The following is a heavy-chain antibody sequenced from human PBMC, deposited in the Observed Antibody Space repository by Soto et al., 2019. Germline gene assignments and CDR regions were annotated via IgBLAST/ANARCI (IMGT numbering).Heavy chain of an antibody. D-gene: IGHD1-1*01. V-gene: IGHV3-7*01. J-gene: IGHJ6*02. CDR2: IKQDGSEQ. CDR3: ARMASTGRGWDV. Sequence: EVQLVESGGGLVQPGGSLRLSCAASGFTFSSYWMSWVRQAPVKGLEWVGNIKQDGSEQNTVDFVKGRFTISRDNANNSRYLQMRSLRAEETAVYYCARMASTGRGWDVGGQGTRVVVSS. CDR1: GFTFSSYW.